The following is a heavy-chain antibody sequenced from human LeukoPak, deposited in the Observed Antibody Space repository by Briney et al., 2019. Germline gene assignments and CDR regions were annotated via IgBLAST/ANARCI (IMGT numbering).Heavy chain of an antibody. CDR1: GFTFSSYA. J-gene: IGHJ5*02. CDR2: ISGSGGGT. Sequence: GGSLRLSCAASGFTFSSYAMSWVRQAPGKGLEWVSAISGSGGGTYYADSVKGRFTISRDNSKNTLYLQMNSLRAEDTAVYYCAKPEDYGGNPGWFDPWGQGTLVTVPS. CDR3: AKPEDYGGNPGWFDP. V-gene: IGHV3-23*01. D-gene: IGHD4-23*01.